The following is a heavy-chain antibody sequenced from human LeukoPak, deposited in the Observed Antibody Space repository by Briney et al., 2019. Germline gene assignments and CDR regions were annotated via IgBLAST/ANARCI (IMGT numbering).Heavy chain of an antibody. CDR1: GGSISSSNW. CDR2: IYYSGST. Sequence: LSGTLSLTCAVSGGSISSSNWWGWVRQPPGKGLGWIGYIYYSGSTNYNPSLKTRVTISVHTSNNQFSLKLSSVTAPDTAVYYCARAGRAPAGSSQLDYWGQGTLVTVSS. J-gene: IGHJ4*02. D-gene: IGHD6-13*01. CDR3: ARAGRAPAGSSQLDY. V-gene: IGHV4-4*02.